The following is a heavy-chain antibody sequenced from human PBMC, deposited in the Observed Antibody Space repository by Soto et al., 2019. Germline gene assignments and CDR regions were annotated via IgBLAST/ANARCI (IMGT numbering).Heavy chain of an antibody. CDR1: GGTFTNYA. Sequence: GASVKVSCKASGGTFTNYAIIWVRQAPGQGLEWMGGIIPIFGTANYAQKFQGRVTITADKSTSTAYMELNSLRSEGTAVYYCARGGGGGAVAGNHWFDPWGQGTLVT. V-gene: IGHV1-69*06. J-gene: IGHJ5*02. D-gene: IGHD6-19*01. CDR3: ARGGGGGAVAGNHWFDP. CDR2: IIPIFGTA.